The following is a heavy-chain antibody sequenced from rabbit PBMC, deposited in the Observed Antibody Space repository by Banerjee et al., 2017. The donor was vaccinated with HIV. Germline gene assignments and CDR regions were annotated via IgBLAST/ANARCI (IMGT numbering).Heavy chain of an antibody. J-gene: IGHJ2*01. Sequence: QSLEESGGDLVKPGASLTLTCTASGFDFTDTYYICWVRQAPGKGLEWIGCIDVGTSGRTYYASWAKGRFTISKTSSTTVTLQMTSLTAADTASYFCARRYGGDTGYGDGAFDPWGPGTLVTVS. CDR2: IDVGTSGRT. V-gene: IGHV1S40*01. CDR3: ARRYGGDTGYGDGAFDP. D-gene: IGHD6-1*01. CDR1: GFDFTDTYY.